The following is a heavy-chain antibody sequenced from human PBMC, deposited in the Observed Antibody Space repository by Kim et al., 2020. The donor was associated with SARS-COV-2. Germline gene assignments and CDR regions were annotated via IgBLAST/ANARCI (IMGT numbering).Heavy chain of an antibody. CDR3: ARGVSLVVVITYDAFDI. D-gene: IGHD3-22*01. Sequence: FQGRVTITADESTSTAYMELSSLRSEDTAVYYCARGVSLVVVITYDAFDIWGQGTMVTVSS. J-gene: IGHJ3*02. V-gene: IGHV1-69*01.